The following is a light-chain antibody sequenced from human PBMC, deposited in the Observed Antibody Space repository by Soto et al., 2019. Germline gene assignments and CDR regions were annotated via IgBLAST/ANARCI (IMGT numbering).Light chain of an antibody. V-gene: IGLV3-10*01. Sequence: SYELTEPPSVSVSPGQTARITCSGDALPKKYAYWYQQQSGQAPVLAIYEDNKRTSGIPERFLGSNLGTVATLIINGSQVEDEADYYCYSTDRVFGGGTKLTVL. CDR3: YSTDRV. CDR2: EDN. CDR1: ALPKKY. J-gene: IGLJ2*01.